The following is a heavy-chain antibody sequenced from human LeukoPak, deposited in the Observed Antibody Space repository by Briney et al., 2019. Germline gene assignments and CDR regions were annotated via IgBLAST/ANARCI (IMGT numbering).Heavy chain of an antibody. V-gene: IGHV3-53*01. CDR1: GFTVSSNY. D-gene: IGHD1-26*01. J-gene: IGHJ3*02. Sequence: GGSLRLSCAASGFTVSSNYMSWVRQAPGKGLEWVSIIYSGGNTYYADSVKGRFTISRDNSKNTLYLQMNSLRAEDSAVYYCARVIVGTTHDAFDIWGQGTMVTVSS. CDR3: ARVIVGTTHDAFDI. CDR2: IYSGGNT.